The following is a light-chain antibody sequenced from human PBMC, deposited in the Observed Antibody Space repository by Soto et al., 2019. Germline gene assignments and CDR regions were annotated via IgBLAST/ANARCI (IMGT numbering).Light chain of an antibody. CDR2: EVS. CDR3: SSYSISTAYL. CDR1: SSDVGGYDY. J-gene: IGLJ1*01. V-gene: IGLV2-14*01. Sequence: ALTQPASVSGPPGQSITISCTGTSSDVGGYDYVSWYQLHPGKAPKLMVFEVSNRPSGVSYRFSGSKSGNTASLTISGLQAEDEADYFCSSYSISTAYLFGTGTKVTVL.